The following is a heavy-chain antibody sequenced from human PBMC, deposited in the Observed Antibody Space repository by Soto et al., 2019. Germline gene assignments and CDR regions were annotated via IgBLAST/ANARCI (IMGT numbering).Heavy chain of an antibody. CDR1: GGSISSSKW. J-gene: IGHJ6*02. V-gene: IGHV4-4*02. CDR3: VRMNRDYYYYGMDV. CDR2: IDQNGIT. Sequence: SETLSLTCDVSGGSISSSKWWTWVRQPPGKGLEWIGKIDQNGITNYNPSLESRVTISKDESTNQLFLNLTSVTAADTAMYYCVRMNRDYYYYGMDVWGQGTTVTVS.